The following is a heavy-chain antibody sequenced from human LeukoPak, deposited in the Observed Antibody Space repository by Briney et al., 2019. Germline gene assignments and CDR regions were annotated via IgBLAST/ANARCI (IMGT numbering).Heavy chain of an antibody. J-gene: IGHJ4*02. D-gene: IGHD6-13*01. Sequence: PSETLSLTCTVSGGSISSYYWSWIRQPPGKGLEWIGYIYYSGSTNYNPSLKSRVTISVDTSKNQFSLKLSSVTAADTAVYYCARLGIAAAAPVDWGQGTLVTVSS. CDR3: ARLGIAAAAPVD. CDR2: IYYSGST. CDR1: GGSISSYY. V-gene: IGHV4-59*08.